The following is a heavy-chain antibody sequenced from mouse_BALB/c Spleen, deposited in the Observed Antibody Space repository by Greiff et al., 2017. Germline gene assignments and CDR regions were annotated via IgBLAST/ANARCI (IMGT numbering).Heavy chain of an antibody. CDR1: GFTFSNYW. V-gene: IGHV6-6*02. J-gene: IGHJ4*01. CDR3: TYEYAYTMDY. D-gene: IGHD2-4*01. CDR2: IRLKSNNYAT. Sequence: EVKLEESGGGLVQPGGSMKLSCVASGFTFSNYWMNWVRQSPEKGLEWVAEIRLKSNNYATHYAESVKGRFTISRDDSKSSVYLQMNNLRAEDTGIYYCTYEYAYTMDYRGQGTSDTVSP.